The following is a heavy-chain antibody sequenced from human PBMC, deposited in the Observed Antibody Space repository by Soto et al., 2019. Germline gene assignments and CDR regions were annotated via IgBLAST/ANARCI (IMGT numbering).Heavy chain of an antibody. D-gene: IGHD3-22*01. J-gene: IGHJ4*02. CDR3: VDTHDRHGDY. V-gene: IGHV1-18*01. CDR1: GYTFTSYG. Sequence: ASVKVSCKAFGYTFTSYGISWVRQAPGQGLEWMGWISAYNGNTNYAQKLQGRVTMTTDTSTSTAYMELRSLRSDDTAVYYGVDTHDRHGDYWGQGTLVTVSS. CDR2: ISAYNGNT.